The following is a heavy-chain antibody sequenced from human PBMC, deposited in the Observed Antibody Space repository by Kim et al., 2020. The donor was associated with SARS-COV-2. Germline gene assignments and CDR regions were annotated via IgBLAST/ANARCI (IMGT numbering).Heavy chain of an antibody. D-gene: IGHD3-10*01. CDR3: VRGWLRSRGAGDF. V-gene: IGHV3-53*01. Sequence: YADSVKGRFTISRDDSKNTLDLQMNSLRVEDTAIYYLVRGWLRSRGAGDFWSLGTLVTVSS. J-gene: IGHJ4*02.